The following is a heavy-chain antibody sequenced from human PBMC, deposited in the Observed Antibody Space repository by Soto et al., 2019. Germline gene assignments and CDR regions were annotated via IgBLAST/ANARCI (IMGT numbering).Heavy chain of an antibody. J-gene: IGHJ4*02. CDR3: AREAPYYDFWSGFFVDY. CDR2: ISAYNGNT. CDR1: GYTFTSYG. Sequence: QVQLVQSGAEVKKPGASVKVSCKASGYTFTSYGISWVRQAPGQGLEWMGWISAYNGNTNYAQKRQGRVTMTTDTSTSTAYMELRSLRSDDTAVYYCAREAPYYDFWSGFFVDYWGQGTLVTVSS. D-gene: IGHD3-3*01. V-gene: IGHV1-18*01.